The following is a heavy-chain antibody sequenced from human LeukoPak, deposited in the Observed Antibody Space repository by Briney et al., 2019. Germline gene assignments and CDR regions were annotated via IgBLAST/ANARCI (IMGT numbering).Heavy chain of an antibody. Sequence: GASVKVSCKASGYTFTDYYIHWVQQAPGKGLEWMGRVDPEDGETKYAEKFEGRVTITADTSTDTAYMELSSLRSEDTAVYYCATDPPVRRGQQLDDFDYWGQGTLVTVSS. CDR3: ATDPPVRRGQQLDDFDY. J-gene: IGHJ4*02. CDR1: GYTFTDYY. CDR2: VDPEDGET. D-gene: IGHD6-13*01. V-gene: IGHV1-69-2*01.